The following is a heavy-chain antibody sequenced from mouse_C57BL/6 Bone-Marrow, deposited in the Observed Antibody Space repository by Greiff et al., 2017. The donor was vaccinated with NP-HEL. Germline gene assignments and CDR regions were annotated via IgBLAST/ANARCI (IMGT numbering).Heavy chain of an antibody. V-gene: IGHV5-9-1*02. CDR2: ISSGGDYF. J-gene: IGHJ2*01. CDR1: GFTFSSYA. Sequence: VQLKESGEGLVKPGGSLKLSCAASGFTFSSYAMSWVRQTPEKRLEWVAYISSGGDYFYYADTVKGRFTISRDNARNTLYLQMSSLKSEDTAKYYCTRGGVFDYWGQGTTLTVSS. CDR3: TRGGVFDY.